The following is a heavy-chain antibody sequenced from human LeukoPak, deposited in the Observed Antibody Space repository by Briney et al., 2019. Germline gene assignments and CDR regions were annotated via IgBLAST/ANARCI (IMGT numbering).Heavy chain of an antibody. CDR1: GFTFSSYG. J-gene: IGHJ6*03. Sequence: GGTLRLSCAASGFTFSSYGMSWVRQAPGKGLEWVSAISGSGGSTYYADSVKGRFTISRDNSKNTLYLQMNSLRAEDTAVYYCAMVRGVNYYYYYYMDVWGKGTTVTISS. CDR3: AMVRGVNYYYYYYMDV. V-gene: IGHV3-23*01. D-gene: IGHD3-10*01. CDR2: ISGSGGST.